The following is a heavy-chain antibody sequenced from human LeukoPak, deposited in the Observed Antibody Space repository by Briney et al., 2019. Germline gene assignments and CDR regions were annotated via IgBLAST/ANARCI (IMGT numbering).Heavy chain of an antibody. CDR2: IGATGAT. Sequence: GGSLRLSCVASGFTFNNYEMLWVRQGRGGSLEWVSAIGATGATYYADSVQGRSTISRDDAKTSLYLQMNSLRAGDTAVYFCARDLGTGSVYTNRFDPWGQGTLVTVSS. CDR3: ARDLGTGSVYTNRFDP. D-gene: IGHD5/OR15-5a*01. CDR1: GFTFNNYE. J-gene: IGHJ5*02. V-gene: IGHV3-13*01.